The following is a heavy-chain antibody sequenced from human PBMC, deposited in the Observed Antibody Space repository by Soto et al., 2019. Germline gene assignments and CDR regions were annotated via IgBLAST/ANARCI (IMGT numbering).Heavy chain of an antibody. V-gene: IGHV4-31*03. CDR3: ARIEMASIK. Sequence: SETLSLTCSVSGASIRSGGYYWSWLRQSPGKGLEWIGHIYYTGSTFYSPSLKSRLTISLDTSKNQFSLDLRSVTAADTAMYYCARIEMASIKWGRGTLVTVS. CDR1: GASIRSGGYY. J-gene: IGHJ4*02. CDR2: IYYTGST.